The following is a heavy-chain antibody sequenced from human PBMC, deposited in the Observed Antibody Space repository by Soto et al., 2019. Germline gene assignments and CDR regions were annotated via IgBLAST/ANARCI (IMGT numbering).Heavy chain of an antibody. J-gene: IGHJ6*02. Sequence: GGSLRLSCAASGFTFSSYAMSWVRQAPGKGLEWVSAISGSGGSTYYADSVKGRFTISRDNSKNTLYLQMNSLRAEDTAVYYSHGSGSFRGMDVWGQGTTVTVSS. CDR2: ISGSGGST. CDR1: GFTFSSYA. CDR3: HGSGSFRGMDV. D-gene: IGHD3-10*01. V-gene: IGHV3-23*01.